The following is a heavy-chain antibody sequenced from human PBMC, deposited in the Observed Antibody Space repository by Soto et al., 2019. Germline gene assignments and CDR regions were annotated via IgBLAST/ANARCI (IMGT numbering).Heavy chain of an antibody. Sequence: GGSLRLSCAASGFVFRVYWMSWVRQAPGKGLEWVANIKEDGSEANYVDSVKGRFAVSSDKDTNSLYLQLNSLTPEDTAVYYCARSRRQWFGGTLSYYFDFWGHGTLVTVS. CDR2: IKEDGSEA. D-gene: IGHD3-10*01. CDR1: GFVFRVYW. J-gene: IGHJ4*01. V-gene: IGHV3-7*01. CDR3: ARSRRQWFGGTLSYYFDF.